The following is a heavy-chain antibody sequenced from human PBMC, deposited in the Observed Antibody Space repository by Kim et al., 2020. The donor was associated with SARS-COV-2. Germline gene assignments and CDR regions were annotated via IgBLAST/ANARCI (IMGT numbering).Heavy chain of an antibody. D-gene: IGHD5-18*01. Sequence: SETLSLTCTVSGGSISSGSYYWSWIRQPAGKGLEWIGRIYTSGSTNYNPSLKSRVTISVDTSKNQFSLKLSSVTAADTAVYYCAREIRGYSYGARPFDYWGQGTLVTVSS. V-gene: IGHV4-61*02. CDR2: IYTSGST. CDR1: GGSISSGSYY. CDR3: AREIRGYSYGARPFDY. J-gene: IGHJ4*02.